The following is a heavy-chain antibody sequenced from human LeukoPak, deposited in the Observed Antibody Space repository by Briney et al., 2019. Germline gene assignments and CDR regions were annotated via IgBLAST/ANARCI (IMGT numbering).Heavy chain of an antibody. J-gene: IGHJ4*02. Sequence: GSLRLSCAASGFTFSSYGMHWVRQPPGKGLEWIGSIYYSGSTYYNPSLKSRVTISVDTSKNQFSLKLSSVTAADTAVYYCARLYSSGWYSTSFDYWGQGTLVTVSS. CDR2: IYYSGST. D-gene: IGHD6-19*01. CDR1: GFTFSSYG. V-gene: IGHV4-39*01. CDR3: ARLYSSGWYSTSFDY.